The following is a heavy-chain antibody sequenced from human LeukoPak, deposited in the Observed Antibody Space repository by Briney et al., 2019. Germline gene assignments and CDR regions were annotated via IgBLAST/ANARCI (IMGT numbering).Heavy chain of an antibody. CDR3: AKDTMIVAGGYFQH. CDR2: ISGSGGST. V-gene: IGHV3-23*01. D-gene: IGHD3-22*01. J-gene: IGHJ1*01. CDR1: GFTFSTYG. Sequence: GGSLRLSCAASGFTFSTYGMSWVRQAPGKGLEWVSAISGSGGSTYYADSVKGRFTISRDNSKNTLYLQMNSLRAEDTAVYYCAKDTMIVAGGYFQHWGQGTLVTVSS.